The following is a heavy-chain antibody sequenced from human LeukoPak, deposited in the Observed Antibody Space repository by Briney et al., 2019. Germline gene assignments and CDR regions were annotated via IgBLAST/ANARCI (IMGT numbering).Heavy chain of an antibody. CDR3: AHRSNYDFWSGYYY. J-gene: IGHJ4*02. D-gene: IGHD3-3*01. CDR2: IYWNDDK. Sequence: ASGPTLVKSTQTLTLTCTFSGFSLSTSGVGVGWIRQPPGKALEWLALIYWNDDKRYSPSLKSRLTITKDTSKNQVVLTMTNMDPVDTATYYCAHRSNYDFWSGYYYWGQETLVTVSS. V-gene: IGHV2-5*01. CDR1: GFSLSTSGVG.